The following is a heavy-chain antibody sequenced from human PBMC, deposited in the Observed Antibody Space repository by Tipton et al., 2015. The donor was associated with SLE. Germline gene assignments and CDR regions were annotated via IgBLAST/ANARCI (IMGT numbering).Heavy chain of an antibody. CDR2: INHSGST. V-gene: IGHV4-34*01. D-gene: IGHD6-13*01. CDR1: GGSFSGYY. Sequence: LRLSCAVYGGSFSGYYWSWIRQPPGKGLEWIGEINHSGSTNYNPSLKSRVTISVDTSKNQFSLKLSSVTAADTAVYYCARGLGIAAAGIHYFDYWGQGTLVTVSS. CDR3: ARGLGIAAAGIHYFDY. J-gene: IGHJ4*02.